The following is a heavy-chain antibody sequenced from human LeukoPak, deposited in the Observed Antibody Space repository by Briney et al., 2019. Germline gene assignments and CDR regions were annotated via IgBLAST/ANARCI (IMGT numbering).Heavy chain of an antibody. J-gene: IGHJ4*02. V-gene: IGHV5-51*01. D-gene: IGHD3-10*01. CDR2: IYPGDSDT. CDR1: GYSFTSYW. Sequence: GESLKISCKGSGYSFTSYWIGWVRQMPGKGLEWMGIIYPGDSDTRYSPSFQGQVTISADKSISTAYLQRSSLKASDTAMYYCARITMVRGVIIHKYFDYWGQGTLVTVSS. CDR3: ARITMVRGVIIHKYFDY.